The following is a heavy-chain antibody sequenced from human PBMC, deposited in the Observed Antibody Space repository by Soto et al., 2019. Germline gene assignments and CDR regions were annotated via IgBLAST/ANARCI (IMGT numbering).Heavy chain of an antibody. CDR1: GYSFTSYW. V-gene: IGHV5-51*01. J-gene: IGHJ6*02. CDR3: ARAHVDRAYYYYYYGMDV. D-gene: IGHD5-12*01. Sequence: TGESLKISCKGSGYSFTSYWIGWVRQMPGKGLEWMGIIYPGDSDTRYSPSFQDQVTISADKSISTAYLQWSSLKASDTAMCYCARAHVDRAYYYYYYGMDVWGQGTTVTVSS. CDR2: IYPGDSDT.